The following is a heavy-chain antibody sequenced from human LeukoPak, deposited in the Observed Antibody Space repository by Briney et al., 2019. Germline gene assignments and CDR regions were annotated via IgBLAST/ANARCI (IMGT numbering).Heavy chain of an antibody. Sequence: SETLSLTCTVSGYSISNGYYWSWIRQPAGKGLEWIGRIYTSGSTNYNPSLKSRVTMSVDTSKNQFSLKLSSVTAADTAVYYCARETYYYGSGSYYNGYYYYYYMDVWGKGTTVTISS. CDR2: IYTSGST. J-gene: IGHJ6*03. V-gene: IGHV4-4*07. CDR3: ARETYYYGSGSYYNGYYYYYYMDV. CDR1: GYSISNGYY. D-gene: IGHD3-10*01.